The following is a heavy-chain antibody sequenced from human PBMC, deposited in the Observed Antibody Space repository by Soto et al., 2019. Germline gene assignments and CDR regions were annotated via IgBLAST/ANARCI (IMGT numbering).Heavy chain of an antibody. D-gene: IGHD3-10*01. J-gene: IGHJ5*02. Sequence: VQLVESGGGVVQPGRSLRLSCAASGFTFSSYAMHWVRQAPGKGLEWVAVISYDGSNKNYADSVKGRFTISRDNSKNTLYLQMNSLRAEDTAVYYCAEGIRFDPWGQGTLVTVSS. V-gene: IGHV3-30-3*01. CDR3: AEGIRFDP. CDR2: ISYDGSNK. CDR1: GFTFSSYA.